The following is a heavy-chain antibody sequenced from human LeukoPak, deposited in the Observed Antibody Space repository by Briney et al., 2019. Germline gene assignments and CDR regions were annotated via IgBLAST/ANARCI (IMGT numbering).Heavy chain of an antibody. CDR3: AKGVAGAPKVLDY. CDR2: ISGSGGST. V-gene: IGHV3-23*01. CDR1: GFTFSSYA. J-gene: IGHJ4*02. D-gene: IGHD6-19*01. Sequence: PGGSLRLSCAASGFTFSSYAMSWVRQAPGKGLEWVSAISGSGGSTYYADSVKGRFTIPRDNSKNTLYLQMNSLRAEDTAVYYCAKGVAGAPKVLDYWGQGTLVTVSS.